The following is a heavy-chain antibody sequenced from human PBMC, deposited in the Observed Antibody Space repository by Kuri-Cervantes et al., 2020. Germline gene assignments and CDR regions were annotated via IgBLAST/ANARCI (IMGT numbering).Heavy chain of an antibody. J-gene: IGHJ4*02. D-gene: IGHD2-2*01. CDR1: GFTFSSYG. CDR2: ISWNSGSI. CDR3: ARAVHQLLIDC. Sequence: GGSLRLSCAASGFTFSSYGMHWVRQAPGKGLEWVSGISWNSGSIGYADSVKGRFTISRDNAKNSLYLQMNSLRAEDTALYYCARAVHQLLIDCWGQGTLVTVSS. V-gene: IGHV3-9*01.